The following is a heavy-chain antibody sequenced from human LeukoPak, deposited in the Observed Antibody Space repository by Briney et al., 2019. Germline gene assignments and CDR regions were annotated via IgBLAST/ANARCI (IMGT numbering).Heavy chain of an antibody. V-gene: IGHV3-30*02. Sequence: GGSLRLSCAASGFTFSSYGMHWVRQAPGKGLEWVTFIRYDGTNEYYADSVKGRFISSRDNTKNSLYLQMNSLRAEDTAIYYCARDLRIVSGSYLDYWGQGTLVTVSS. D-gene: IGHD1-26*01. CDR1: GFTFSSYG. J-gene: IGHJ4*02. CDR3: ARDLRIVSGSYLDY. CDR2: IRYDGTNE.